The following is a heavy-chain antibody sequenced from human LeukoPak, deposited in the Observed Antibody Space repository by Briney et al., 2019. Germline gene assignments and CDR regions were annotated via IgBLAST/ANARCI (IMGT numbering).Heavy chain of an antibody. Sequence: SETLSLTCAVYGGSFSGYYWSWTRQPPGKGLEWIGEVNHSGSTNYNPSLKSRVTISVDTSKNQFSLKLSSVTAADTAVYYCARGAAYCSSTSCYTWGHYYYYYMDVWGKGTTVTVSS. CDR2: VNHSGST. D-gene: IGHD2-2*02. J-gene: IGHJ6*03. V-gene: IGHV4-34*01. CDR3: ARGAAYCSSTSCYTWGHYYYYYMDV. CDR1: GGSFSGYY.